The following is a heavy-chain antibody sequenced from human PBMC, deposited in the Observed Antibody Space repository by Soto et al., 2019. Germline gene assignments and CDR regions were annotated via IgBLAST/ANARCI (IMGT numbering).Heavy chain of an antibody. CDR3: ARHEGPTPIVVVPAADYELGFDP. J-gene: IGHJ5*02. CDR1: GYSFTSYW. Sequence: GESLKISCKGSGYSFTSYWIGWVRQMPGKGLEWMGIIYPGDSDTRYSPSFQGQVTISADKSISTAYLQWSSLKASDTAMYYCARHEGPTPIVVVPAADYELGFDPWGQGTLVTVSS. CDR2: IYPGDSDT. D-gene: IGHD2-2*01. V-gene: IGHV5-51*01.